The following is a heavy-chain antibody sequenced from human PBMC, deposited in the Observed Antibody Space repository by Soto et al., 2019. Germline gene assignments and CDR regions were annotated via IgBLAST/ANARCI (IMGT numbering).Heavy chain of an antibody. D-gene: IGHD1-1*01. J-gene: IGHJ5*02. Sequence: SETLSLTCAVYGGSFSGYYWSWIRQPPGKGLEWIGEINHSGSIYYNPSLNSRVTISVDTSKNQFSLNLSSVTAADTAVYFCARGQWGSNNWSTWGQGTLVTVSS. CDR3: ARGQWGSNNWST. CDR2: INHSGSI. V-gene: IGHV4-34*01. CDR1: GGSFSGYY.